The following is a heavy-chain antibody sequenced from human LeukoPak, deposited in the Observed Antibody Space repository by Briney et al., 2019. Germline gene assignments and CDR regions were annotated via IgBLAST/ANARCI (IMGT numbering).Heavy chain of an antibody. Sequence: SETLSLTCVVSGDSITSGGYCWSWIRQPPGKGLEWIGYIYYSGSASYNPSLKSRVTLSVDRSKNQFSLKMTSVTAADTAVYYCARVWYYYDSGGPEYFQHWGQGTLVTVSS. CDR1: GDSITSGGYC. CDR2: IYYSGSA. J-gene: IGHJ1*01. CDR3: ARVWYYYDSGGPEYFQH. V-gene: IGHV4-30-2*01. D-gene: IGHD3-22*01.